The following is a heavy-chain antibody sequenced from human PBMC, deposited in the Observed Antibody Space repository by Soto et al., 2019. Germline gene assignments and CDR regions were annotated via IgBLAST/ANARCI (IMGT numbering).Heavy chain of an antibody. CDR1: GFTFSSYA. CDR3: AKDLVRSSSGGTVDY. V-gene: IGHV3-23*01. J-gene: IGHJ4*02. CDR2: ISGRDGST. Sequence: GGSLRLSCAASGFTFSSYAMSWVRQAPGKGLEWVSSISGRDGSTYYADSVKGRFTISRDNSKNTLCLQMTSLRADDTAVYYCAKDLVRSSSGGTVDYWGQGTLVTVSS. D-gene: IGHD6-6*01.